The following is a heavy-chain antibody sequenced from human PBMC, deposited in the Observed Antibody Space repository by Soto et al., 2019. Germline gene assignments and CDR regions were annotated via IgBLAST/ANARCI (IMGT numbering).Heavy chain of an antibody. CDR3: ATDYGSGRKHYYGMDV. V-gene: IGHV1-24*01. CDR2: FDPEDGET. CDR1: GYTLTELS. Sequence: ASVKVSCKVSGYTLTELSMHWVRQAPGKGLEWMGGFDPEDGETIYAQKFQGRVTMTEDTSTDTAYMELSSLRSEDTAVYYCATDYGSGRKHYYGMDVWGQGTTVTVSS. J-gene: IGHJ6*02. D-gene: IGHD3-10*01.